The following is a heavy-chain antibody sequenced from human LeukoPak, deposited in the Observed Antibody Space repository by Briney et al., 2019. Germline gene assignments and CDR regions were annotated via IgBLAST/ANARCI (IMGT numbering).Heavy chain of an antibody. Sequence: PGGSLRLSCATSGFTFSSYGMHWVRQAPGKGLEWVAFIRYDGSNKYYADSVKGRFTNSRDNSKNTLYLQMNSLRAEDTAVYYCAKPPSRYYDAPRFDYWGPGTLVTVSS. CDR2: IRYDGSNK. CDR3: AKPPSRYYDAPRFDY. J-gene: IGHJ4*02. D-gene: IGHD3-22*01. V-gene: IGHV3-30*02. CDR1: GFTFSSYG.